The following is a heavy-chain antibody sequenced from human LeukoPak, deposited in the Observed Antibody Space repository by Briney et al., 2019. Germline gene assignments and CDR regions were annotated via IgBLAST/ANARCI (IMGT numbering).Heavy chain of an antibody. D-gene: IGHD1-26*01. V-gene: IGHV1-2*04. J-gene: IGHJ4*02. Sequence: ASVKVSCKASGYTFTGYYMHWVRQAPGQGLEWMGWINPNSGGTNYAQKFQGWVTMTRDTSISTAYMELSRLRSDDTAVYYCARDQISGSYLYHFDYWGQGTLVTASS. CDR3: ARDQISGSYLYHFDY. CDR1: GYTFTGYY. CDR2: INPNSGGT.